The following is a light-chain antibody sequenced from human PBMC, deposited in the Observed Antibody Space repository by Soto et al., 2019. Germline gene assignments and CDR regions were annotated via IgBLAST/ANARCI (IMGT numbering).Light chain of an antibody. J-gene: IGKJ5*01. CDR3: QQYYSTPIN. CDR1: QSVLYSSNNKNY. CDR2: WAS. Sequence: DIVMTQSPDSLAVSLGERATINCKSSQSVLYSSNNKNYLAWYQQKSGQPPKLIIYWASTRESGVSDRFSGSGSATDFTLTISSLQAEDVAVYYCQQYYSTPINFGQGTRLEIK. V-gene: IGKV4-1*01.